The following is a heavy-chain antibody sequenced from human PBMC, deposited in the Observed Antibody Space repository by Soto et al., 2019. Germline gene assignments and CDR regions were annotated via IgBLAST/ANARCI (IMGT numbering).Heavy chain of an antibody. CDR3: ARVNVVVVASTREYYFDY. J-gene: IGHJ4*02. D-gene: IGHD2-15*01. CDR2: INPNSGGT. CDR1: GYTFTGYY. V-gene: IGHV1-2*02. Sequence: QVQLVQSGAEVKKPGASVKVSCKASGYTFTGYYMHWVRQAPGQGLEWMGWINPNSGGTNYAQKFQGRVTMTRDTSISTAYMELSRLRSDDTAAYYCARVNVVVVASTREYYFDYWGQGTLVTVSS.